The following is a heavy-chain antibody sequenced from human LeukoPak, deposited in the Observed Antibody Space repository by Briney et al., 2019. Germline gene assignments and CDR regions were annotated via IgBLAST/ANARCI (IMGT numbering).Heavy chain of an antibody. J-gene: IGHJ4*02. CDR1: GFTFSSYW. V-gene: IGHV3-7*03. CDR3: ASLLEPASGGTDY. Sequence: PGGSLRLSCAASGFTFSSYWMSWVRQAPGKGLEWVANIKQDGSEKYYVDSVKGRFTISRDNSKNTLYLQMNSLRAEDTAVYYCASLLEPASGGTDYWGQGTLVTVSS. D-gene: IGHD2-15*01. CDR2: IKQDGSEK.